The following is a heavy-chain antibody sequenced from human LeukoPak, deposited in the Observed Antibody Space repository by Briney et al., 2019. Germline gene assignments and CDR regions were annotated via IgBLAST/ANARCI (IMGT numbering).Heavy chain of an antibody. Sequence: PSGTLSLTCAVSGGSISSSNWGSWARQPPGKGLEWIGESYHSGSTNYNPSLKSRVTRSVDKSKNQFSLKLSSVTAADTAVYYCARDMPGKSLNYWGQGTLVTVSS. CDR2: SYHSGST. D-gene: IGHD2-2*01. J-gene: IGHJ4*02. V-gene: IGHV4-4*02. CDR1: GGSISSSNW. CDR3: ARDMPGKSLNY.